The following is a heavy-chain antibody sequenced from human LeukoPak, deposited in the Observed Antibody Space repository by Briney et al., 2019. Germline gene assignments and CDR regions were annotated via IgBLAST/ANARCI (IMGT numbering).Heavy chain of an antibody. CDR3: ARDFGDSSEFFQH. D-gene: IGHD6-13*01. V-gene: IGHV3-21*01. J-gene: IGHJ1*01. Sequence: PGGSLRLSCTASGFTFSTYTMNWVRQSPGKGLEWVSSISGGSNYIYYGDSVKGRFTISRDNAKNSLYLQMNSLGAEGTAVYYCARDFGDSSEFFQHWGQGTLVTVSS. CDR2: ISGGSNYI. CDR1: GFTFSTYT.